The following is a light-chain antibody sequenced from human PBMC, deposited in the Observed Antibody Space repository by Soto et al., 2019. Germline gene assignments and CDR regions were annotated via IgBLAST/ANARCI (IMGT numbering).Light chain of an antibody. CDR2: DAS. Sequence: EIVLTQSPGTLSLSPGERATLSCRASETIRGLLAWYQQRPGQPPRLLIYDASNRATDIPTRFSGSGSGTDFTLTISSLQPEDFAVYYCQQRDNWPLTFGGGTKVDIK. CDR3: QQRDNWPLT. CDR1: ETIRGL. V-gene: IGKV3-11*01. J-gene: IGKJ4*01.